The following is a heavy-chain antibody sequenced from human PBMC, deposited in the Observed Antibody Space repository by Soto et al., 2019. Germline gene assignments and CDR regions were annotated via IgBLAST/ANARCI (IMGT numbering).Heavy chain of an antibody. CDR3: ARDYWNPRYFDN. J-gene: IGHJ4*02. CDR1: GFTFSGYG. CDR2: ISYDETAT. D-gene: IGHD1-1*01. Sequence: QVQLVESGGGVVQPGTSLRLSCAGSGFTFSGYGVHWVRQAPGKGLEWVATISYDETATYYSDSVKGRFTISRDNSKNTLYLQMLSLRADDSAIYYCARDYWNPRYFDNWGQGTLVTVSS. V-gene: IGHV3-30*03.